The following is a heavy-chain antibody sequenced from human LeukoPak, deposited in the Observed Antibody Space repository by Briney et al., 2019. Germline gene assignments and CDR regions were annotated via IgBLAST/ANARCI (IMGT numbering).Heavy chain of an antibody. D-gene: IGHD6-19*01. CDR3: ARVVRYSSGPLTDLFPYSFDY. Sequence: ASVKVSCKASGYTFTNYAMHWVRQAPGQRLEWMGWINAGHGNTKYSQEFQGRVTITRDTSASTAYMELSSLRSGDTAAYYCARVVRYSSGPLTDLFPYSFDYWGQGTLVTVSS. CDR1: GYTFTNYA. J-gene: IGHJ4*02. V-gene: IGHV1-3*03. CDR2: INAGHGNT.